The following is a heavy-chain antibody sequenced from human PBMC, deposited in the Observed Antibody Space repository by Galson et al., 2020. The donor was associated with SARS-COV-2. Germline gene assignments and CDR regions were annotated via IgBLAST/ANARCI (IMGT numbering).Heavy chain of an antibody. CDR1: GFTFSSYS. V-gene: IGHV3-21*01. D-gene: IGHD1-7*01. CDR3: ARDEGETIDY. Sequence: TGGSLRLSCAASGFTFSSYSMNWVRQAPGKGLEWVSSISSSSSYIYYADSVKGRFTISRDNAKNSLYLQMNSLRAEDTAVYYCARDEGETIDYWGQGTLVTVSS. J-gene: IGHJ4*02. CDR2: ISSSSSYI.